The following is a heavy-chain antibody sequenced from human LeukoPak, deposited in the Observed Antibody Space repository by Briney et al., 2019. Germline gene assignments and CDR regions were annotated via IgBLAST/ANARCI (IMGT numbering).Heavy chain of an antibody. D-gene: IGHD1-1*01. J-gene: IGHJ3*02. Sequence: SETLSLTCTVSGGSISSYYWSWIRQPPGKGLEWIGYIYYNGNTKYNSSLKSRVTISVDTSKNQFSLKLSSVTAADTAVYYCAAKLRPDDAFNIWGQRTMVTVSS. CDR2: IYYNGNT. CDR1: GGSISSYY. V-gene: IGHV4-59*03. CDR3: AAKLRPDDAFNI.